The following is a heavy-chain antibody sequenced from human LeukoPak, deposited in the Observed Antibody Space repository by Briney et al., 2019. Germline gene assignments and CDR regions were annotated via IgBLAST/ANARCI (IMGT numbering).Heavy chain of an antibody. CDR3: ANIFGGNSHRSDY. V-gene: IGHV3-15*01. D-gene: IGHD4-23*01. Sequence: GGSLRLSCAASGFTFSSAWMSWVRQAPGQGLEWLGRIKTKTDGGTTDYAARVKGRFTISRDDSKDTLYLQMNSLKSDDTAVYYCANIFGGNSHRSDYWGQGTLVTVSS. J-gene: IGHJ4*02. CDR2: IKTKTDGGTT. CDR1: GFTFSSAW.